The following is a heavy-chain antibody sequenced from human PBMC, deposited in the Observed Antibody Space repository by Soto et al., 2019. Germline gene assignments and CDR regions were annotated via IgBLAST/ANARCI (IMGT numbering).Heavy chain of an antibody. CDR1: GFTFSSYA. Sequence: GGSLRLSCAASGFTFSSYAMHWVRQAPGKGLEWVAVISYDGSNKYYADSVKGRFTISRDNSKNTLYLQMNSLRAEDTAVYYCARDKGSGWTRGAFDYWGQGTLVTVSS. J-gene: IGHJ4*02. D-gene: IGHD6-19*01. CDR2: ISYDGSNK. V-gene: IGHV3-30-3*01. CDR3: ARDKGSGWTRGAFDY.